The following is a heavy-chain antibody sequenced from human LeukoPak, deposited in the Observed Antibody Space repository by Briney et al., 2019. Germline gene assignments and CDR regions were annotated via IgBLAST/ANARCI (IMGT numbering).Heavy chain of an antibody. CDR3: ARAPDLAVAGEYYFDY. CDR2: IIPIFGTA. J-gene: IGHJ4*02. CDR1: GGTFSSYA. V-gene: IGHV1-69*13. Sequence: RASVKVSCKASGGTFSSYAISWVRQAPGQGLEWMGGIIPIFGTANYAQKFQGRVTITADESTSTAYMELSSPRSEDTAVYYCARAPDLAVAGEYYFDYWGQGTLVTVSS. D-gene: IGHD6-19*01.